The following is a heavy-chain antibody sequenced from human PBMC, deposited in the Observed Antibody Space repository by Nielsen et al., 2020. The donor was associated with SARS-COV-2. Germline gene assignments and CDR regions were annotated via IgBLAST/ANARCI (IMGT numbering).Heavy chain of an antibody. CDR2: IVGSGDTT. Sequence: GGSLRLSCAASGFTFSSYAMSWVRQAPGKGLEWVSAIVGSGDTTYYTDSVKGRFTISRDNSKNTVFLQMHSLRVEDTAVYYCARDLGAQDYSRHYFDYWGQGTLVTVSS. J-gene: IGHJ4*02. D-gene: IGHD4-11*01. V-gene: IGHV3-23*01. CDR1: GFTFSSYA. CDR3: ARDLGAQDYSRHYFDY.